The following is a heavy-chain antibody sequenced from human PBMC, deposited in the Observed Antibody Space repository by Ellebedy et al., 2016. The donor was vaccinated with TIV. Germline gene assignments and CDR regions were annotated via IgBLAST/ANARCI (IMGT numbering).Heavy chain of an antibody. V-gene: IGHV1-18*01. D-gene: IGHD3-10*01. CDR1: GYTFTSYG. CDR2: INPNSGGT. Sequence: AASVKVSCKASGYTFTSYGISWVRQAPGQGLEWMGWINPNSGGTNYAQKFQGWVTMTTDTSTDTGYMELRSLRSDDTAVYYCARYSGSGTYYRNGMDVWGQGTTVTVSS. CDR3: ARYSGSGTYYRNGMDV. J-gene: IGHJ6*02.